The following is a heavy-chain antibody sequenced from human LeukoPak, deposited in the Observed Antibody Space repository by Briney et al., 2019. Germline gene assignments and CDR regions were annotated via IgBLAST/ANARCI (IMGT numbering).Heavy chain of an antibody. D-gene: IGHD3-3*01. V-gene: IGHV1-46*01. CDR2: INPSGDNT. CDR3: ARGPHRRTYDRDNWFDP. CDR1: GYIFTGYY. Sequence: VASVKVSCKASGYIFTGYYMYWVRQAPGQGLEWMGIINPSGDNTNYAQKSQGRVTKTRDMSTTTVYMELSSLRSEDTAVYYCARGPHRRTYDRDNWFDPWGQGTLVTVSS. J-gene: IGHJ5*02.